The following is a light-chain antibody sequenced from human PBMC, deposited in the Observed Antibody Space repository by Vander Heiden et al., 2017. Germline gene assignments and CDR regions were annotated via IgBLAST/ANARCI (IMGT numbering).Light chain of an antibody. CDR2: DAI. CDR3: LQRSNWPYT. V-gene: IGKV3-11*01. Sequence: EIVLTQSPATLSLSPGERATLSCRASQSVSSYLAWYQHKPGQAPRLLIYDAINRVTGIPAWFNGTGSGADFTLTISSLEPEDFAVYYCLQRSNWPYTFGQGTKLEIK. CDR1: QSVSSY. J-gene: IGKJ2*01.